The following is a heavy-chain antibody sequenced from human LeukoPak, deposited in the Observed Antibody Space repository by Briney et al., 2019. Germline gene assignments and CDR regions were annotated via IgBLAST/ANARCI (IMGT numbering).Heavy chain of an antibody. CDR2: INPSGAGT. CDR3: ARTMITFGGVIVIRY. J-gene: IGHJ4*02. Sequence: ASVKVSCKASGYTYSTYYMHWLRQAPGHGLQWVGIINPSGAGTSYAQKFQGRVTMTRDTSTSTVYMELSSLRSEDTAVYYCARTMITFGGVIVIRYWGQGTLVTVSS. CDR1: GYTYSTYY. V-gene: IGHV1-46*01. D-gene: IGHD3-16*02.